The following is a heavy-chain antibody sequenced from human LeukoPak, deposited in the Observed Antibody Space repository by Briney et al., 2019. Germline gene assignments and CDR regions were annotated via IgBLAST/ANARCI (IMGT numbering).Heavy chain of an antibody. Sequence: PSETLSLTCTVSGGSISSYYWSWIRQPPGKGLEWIGYIYYSGSTNYNPSLKSRVTISVDTSKNQFSLKLSSVTAADTAVYYCAKEGGLPNYMDVWGKGTTVTVSS. CDR3: AKEGGLPNYMDV. CDR1: GGSISSYY. V-gene: IGHV4-59*01. J-gene: IGHJ6*03. CDR2: IYYSGST. D-gene: IGHD1-26*01.